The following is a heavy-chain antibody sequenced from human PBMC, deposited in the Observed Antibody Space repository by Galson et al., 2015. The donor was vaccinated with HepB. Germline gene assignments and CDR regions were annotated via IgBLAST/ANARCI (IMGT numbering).Heavy chain of an antibody. J-gene: IGHJ2*01. V-gene: IGHV3-30*14. D-gene: IGHD3-10*01. CDR2: IYTSGNT. CDR1: GFTFSSYA. CDR3: ARYGSGNNDWYFDL. Sequence: SLRLSCAASGFTFSSYAMHWVRQAPGKGLEWVAVIYTSGNTYYADSVKGRFTISRDNSKNMVYLQMNSLRAEDTALYYCARYGSGNNDWYFDLWGRGTLVTVSS.